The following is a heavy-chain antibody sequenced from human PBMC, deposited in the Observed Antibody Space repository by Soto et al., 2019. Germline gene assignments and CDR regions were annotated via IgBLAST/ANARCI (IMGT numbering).Heavy chain of an antibody. CDR2: IYYSGST. V-gene: IGHV4-59*01. Sequence: SETLSLTCTVSGGSISSYYWSWIRQPPGKGLEWIGYIYYSGSTNYNPSLKSRVTISVDTSKNQFSLKLSSVTAADTAVYYCARKASIAAAGTLDYYYYYGMDVWGQGTTVTVSS. CDR1: GGSISSYY. J-gene: IGHJ6*02. CDR3: ARKASIAAAGTLDYYYYYGMDV. D-gene: IGHD6-13*01.